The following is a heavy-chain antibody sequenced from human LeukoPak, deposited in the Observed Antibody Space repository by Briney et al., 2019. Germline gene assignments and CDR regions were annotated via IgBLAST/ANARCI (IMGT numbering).Heavy chain of an antibody. D-gene: IGHD3-16*01. CDR2: ISSTTSYI. J-gene: IGHJ6*02. V-gene: IGHV3-21*01. Sequence: PGGSLRLSCAASGFTFSNYAMNWARQAPGKGLEWVSSISSTTSYIYYADSVKGRFTISRDNAKNSLYLQMNSLRAEDTAVYYCARGLADYFYNMVVWGQGTTVTVSS. CDR1: GFTFSNYA. CDR3: ARGLADYFYNMVV.